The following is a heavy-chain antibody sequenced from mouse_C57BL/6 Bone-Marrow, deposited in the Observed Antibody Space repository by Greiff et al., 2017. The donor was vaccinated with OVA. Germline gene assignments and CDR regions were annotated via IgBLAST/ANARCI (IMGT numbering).Heavy chain of an antibody. CDR3: TSYYGSSLYYAMDY. V-gene: IGHV14-4*01. CDR1: GFNIKDDY. D-gene: IGHD1-1*01. CDR2: IDPENGDT. J-gene: IGHJ4*01. Sequence: EVQLVESGAELVRPGASVKLSCTASGFNIKDDYMHWVKQRPEQGLEWIGWIDPENGDTEYASKFQGKATITADTSSNTAYLQLSSLTSEDTAVYYCTSYYGSSLYYAMDYWGQGTSVTVSS.